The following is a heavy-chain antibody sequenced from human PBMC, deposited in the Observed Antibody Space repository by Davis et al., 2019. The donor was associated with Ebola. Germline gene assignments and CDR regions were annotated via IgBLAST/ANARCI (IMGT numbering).Heavy chain of an antibody. CDR1: GFTFRSYA. V-gene: IGHV3-30-3*01. CDR2: VSYDGSNK. D-gene: IGHD2-8*02. J-gene: IGHJ6*02. CDR3: AKDLFWWSASDV. Sequence: GESLKISCAASGFTFRSYAMHWVRQAPGKGLEWVAVVSYDGSNKYYAHSVKGRFTISRDDSKNTLYLQMNSLRGEDTAIYYCAKDLFWWSASDVWGQGTTVTVS.